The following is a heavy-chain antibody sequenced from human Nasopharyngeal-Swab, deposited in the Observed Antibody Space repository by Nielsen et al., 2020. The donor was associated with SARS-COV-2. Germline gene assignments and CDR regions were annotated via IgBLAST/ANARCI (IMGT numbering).Heavy chain of an antibody. CDR2: INDSGST. CDR1: GGSFSGYS. J-gene: IGHJ4*02. D-gene: IGHD3-22*01. Sequence: GSLRLSCTVSGGSFSGYSRNWIRQSPGKGLEWIGEINDSGSTSYNPSLKSRVSISLDTSTNHFSLQLRSMTASDTAVYYCARGQSKITMIVVVIAFWQYYFDYWGQGALVTVSS. V-gene: IGHV4-34*01. CDR3: ARGQSKITMIVVVIAFWQYYFDY.